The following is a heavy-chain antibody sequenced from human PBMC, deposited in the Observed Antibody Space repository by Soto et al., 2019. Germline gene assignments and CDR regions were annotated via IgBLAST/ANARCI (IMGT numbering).Heavy chain of an antibody. J-gene: IGHJ4*02. CDR3: ISPWFDSSGKTEY. V-gene: IGHV3-73*02. CDR2: IRTKPNSYAT. CDR1: GFTFSASA. D-gene: IGHD3-22*01. Sequence: EVQLVESGGGLVQPGESLKLSCAASGFTFSASAVHWVRQASGKGLEWVGRIRTKPNSYATAYAASVKGRFTISRDDSENTAYLQMNSLKTEDTAVYYCISPWFDSSGKTEYWGQGTLVTVSS.